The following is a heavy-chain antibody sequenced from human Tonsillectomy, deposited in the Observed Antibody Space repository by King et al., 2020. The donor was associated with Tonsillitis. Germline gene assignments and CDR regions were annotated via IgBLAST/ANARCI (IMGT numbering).Heavy chain of an antibody. CDR2: VSYDGNNK. CDR3: AGGLEVYYGMDV. V-gene: IGHV3-30*04. CDR1: GFTFNSYS. D-gene: IGHD1-26*01. Sequence: VQLVESGGGVVQPGRSLRLSCAASGFTFNSYSMHWVRQAPGKGLEWVAVVSYDGNNKYYADSVKGRFTISRDNSKNTLYLQMNSLRAEDAAVYYCAGGLEVYYGMDVWGQGTTVTVSS. J-gene: IGHJ6*02.